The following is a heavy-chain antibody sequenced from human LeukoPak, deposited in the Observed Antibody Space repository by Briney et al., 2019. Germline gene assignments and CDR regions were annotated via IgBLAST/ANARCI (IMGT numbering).Heavy chain of an antibody. Sequence: GGSLRLSCAASGINFINHAMDWVRQAPGKGLEWVSCISSSPNHIYYADTVKGRFTISRDSAKNSLYLQMNSLRAEDTAIYYCARDTPDGSGTYYVDYWGQGTLVTVSS. CDR3: ARDTPDGSGTYYVDY. V-gene: IGHV3-21*01. D-gene: IGHD3-10*01. CDR2: ISSSPNHI. CDR1: GINFINHA. J-gene: IGHJ4*02.